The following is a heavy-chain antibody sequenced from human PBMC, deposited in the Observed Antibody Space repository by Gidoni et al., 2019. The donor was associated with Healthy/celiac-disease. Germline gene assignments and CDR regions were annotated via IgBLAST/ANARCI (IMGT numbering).Heavy chain of an antibody. CDR1: GFTFSSYA. J-gene: IGHJ4*02. Sequence: QVQLVASGGGVVQPGRSLRLSCAASGFTFSSYAMHWVRQAPGKGLEWVAVISYDGSNKYYADSVKGRFTISRDNSKNTLYLQMNSLRAEDTAVYYCARDQAVRGVIKGIFDYWGQGTLVTVSS. CDR3: ARDQAVRGVIKGIFDY. CDR2: ISYDGSNK. V-gene: IGHV3-30-3*01. D-gene: IGHD3-10*01.